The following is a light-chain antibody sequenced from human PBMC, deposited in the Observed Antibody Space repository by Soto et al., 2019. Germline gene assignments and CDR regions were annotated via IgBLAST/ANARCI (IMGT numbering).Light chain of an antibody. CDR1: QSVRNY. J-gene: IGKJ1*01. CDR3: QQYDKWPQT. Sequence: EIVMTQSPAALSVSPGERATLSCWASQSVRNYLAWYQQKPGQAPRLLIHGASTRATGIPARFSGSGSGTEFTLTISSLQSEDFAVYYCQQYDKWPQTFGQGTKVDI. V-gene: IGKV3-15*01. CDR2: GAS.